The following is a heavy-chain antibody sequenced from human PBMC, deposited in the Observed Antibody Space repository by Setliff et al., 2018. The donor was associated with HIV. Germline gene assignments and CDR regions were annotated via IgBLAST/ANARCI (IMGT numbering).Heavy chain of an antibody. CDR3: ARDSRYYAPYYYYYYMDV. CDR2: IYHSGIT. V-gene: IGHV4-4*02. D-gene: IGHD2-2*01. CDR1: GGSISSSNW. Sequence: SETLSLTCAVSGGSISSSNWWSWVRQPPGKGLEWIGEIYHSGITYYNPSLKSRVTISVDTSKNQFSLKLSSVTAADTAVYYCARDSRYYAPYYYYYYMDVWGKGTTVTVSS. J-gene: IGHJ6*03.